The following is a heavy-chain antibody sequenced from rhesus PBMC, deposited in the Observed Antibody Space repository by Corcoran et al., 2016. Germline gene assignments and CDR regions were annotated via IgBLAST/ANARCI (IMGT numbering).Heavy chain of an antibody. CDR3: TGAHYGGGYYKICYGLDS. Sequence: QVQLQESGPGLVKPSETLSLTCAVSGASISSYWWNWIRQPPGKGLEWIGEIKGNGSSTACNPPLQRPLTLTKDATKNKFSSKLRSVTDADPVEYDCTGAHYGGGYYKICYGLDSWGQGVVVTVSS. CDR2: IKGNGSST. V-gene: IGHV4-80*01. D-gene: IGHD3-28*01. J-gene: IGHJ6*01. CDR1: GASISSYW.